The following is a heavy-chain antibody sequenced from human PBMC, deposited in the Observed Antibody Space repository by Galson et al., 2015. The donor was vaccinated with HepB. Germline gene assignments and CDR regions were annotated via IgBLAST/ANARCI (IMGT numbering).Heavy chain of an antibody. CDR1: GYSFTSYW. D-gene: IGHD5-24*01. CDR3: ARHGGEMATEMGEFDY. J-gene: IGHJ4*02. V-gene: IGHV5-51*01. Sequence: QSGAEVKKPGESLKISCKGSGYSFTSYWIGWVRQMPGKGLEWMGIIYPGDSDTRYSPSFQGQVTISADKSISTAYLQWSSLKASDTAMYYCARHGGEMATEMGEFDYWGQGTLVTVSS. CDR2: IYPGDSDT.